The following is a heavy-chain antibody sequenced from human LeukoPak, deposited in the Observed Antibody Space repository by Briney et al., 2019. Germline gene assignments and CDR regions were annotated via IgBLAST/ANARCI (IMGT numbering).Heavy chain of an antibody. J-gene: IGHJ4*02. Sequence: PGGSLRLSCAASGFTFSSYSMNWVRQAPGKGLEWVSSISSSSSYIYYADSVKGRFTISRDNAKNSLYLQMNSLRAEDTAVYYCASAITYYYGSGSPDYWGQGTLVTVSS. CDR2: ISSSSSYI. V-gene: IGHV3-21*01. D-gene: IGHD3-10*01. CDR3: ASAITYYYGSGSPDY. CDR1: GFTFSSYS.